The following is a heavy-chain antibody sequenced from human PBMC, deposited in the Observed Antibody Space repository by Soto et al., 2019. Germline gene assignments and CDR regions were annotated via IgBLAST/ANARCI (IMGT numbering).Heavy chain of an antibody. CDR1: GFTFSSYA. D-gene: IGHD3-3*02. V-gene: IGHV3-30-3*01. CDR2: ISYDGSNK. CDR3: ARDPPFLEWLPSDY. J-gene: IGHJ4*02. Sequence: PGGSLRLSCAASGFTFSSYAMHWVRQAPGKGLEWVAVISYDGSNKYYADSVKGRFTISRDNSKNTLYLQMNSMRAEDTAVYYCARDPPFLEWLPSDYWGQGTLVTVSS.